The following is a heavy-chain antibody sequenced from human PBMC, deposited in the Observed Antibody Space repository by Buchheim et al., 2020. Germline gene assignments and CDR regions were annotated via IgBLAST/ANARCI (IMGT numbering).Heavy chain of an antibody. D-gene: IGHD1-26*01. V-gene: IGHV1-46*01. CDR2: INPITGNT. CDR3: AREGGSAAKVFDY. J-gene: IGHJ4*02. Sequence: QVQLVQPGAEVTKPGASVKVSCKASGYNFGACYIHWVRQAPGQGLEWMGVINPITGNTYLPQNFRGRLTMTRDTSTTTVYLELSSLISDDTAVYFCAREGGSAAKVFDYWGQGAL. CDR1: GYNFGACY.